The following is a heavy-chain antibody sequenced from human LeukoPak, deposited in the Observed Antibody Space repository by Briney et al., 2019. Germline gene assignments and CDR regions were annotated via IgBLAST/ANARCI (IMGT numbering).Heavy chain of an antibody. CDR2: IYHSGST. CDR1: GYSISSGYY. V-gene: IGHV4-38-2*02. CDR3: ARVNGLTTSLVLETIAAAGTGEAWGAFDY. D-gene: IGHD6-13*01. J-gene: IGHJ4*02. Sequence: SETLSLTCTVSGYSISSGYYWGWIRQPPGKGLEWIGSIYHSGSTYYNPSLKSRVTISVDTSKNQFSLKLSSVTAADTAVYYCARVNGLTTSLVLETIAAAGTGEAWGAFDYWGQGTLVTVSS.